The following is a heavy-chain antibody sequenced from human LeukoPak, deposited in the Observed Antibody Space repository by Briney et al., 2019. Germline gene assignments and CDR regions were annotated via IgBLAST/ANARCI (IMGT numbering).Heavy chain of an antibody. J-gene: IGHJ4*02. V-gene: IGHV3-15*01. CDR3: TTSGTPFEY. Sequence: PGGSLRLSCAASGFTFNKAWMSWVRLAPGKGLEWVGRIKNKGDGGTTDYAAPVKGRFTVPRDDSKSTLYLQMNSLKTEDTAVYYCTTSGTPFEYWGQGTLVTVSS. D-gene: IGHD3-10*01. CDR2: IKNKGDGGTT. CDR1: GFTFNKAW.